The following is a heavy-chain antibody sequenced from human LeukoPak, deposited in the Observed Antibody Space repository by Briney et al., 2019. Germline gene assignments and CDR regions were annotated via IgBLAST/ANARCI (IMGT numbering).Heavy chain of an antibody. CDR3: ARDPKMATISDVLFFDY. CDR2: ISAYNGNT. D-gene: IGHD5-24*01. V-gene: IGHV1-18*01. Sequence: GASVKVSCKASGYTFTSYGISWVRQAPGQGLEWMGWISAYNGNTNYAQKLQGRVTMTTDTSTSTAYMELRSLRSDDTAVYYCARDPKMATISDVLFFDYWGQGTLVTVSS. J-gene: IGHJ4*02. CDR1: GYTFTSYG.